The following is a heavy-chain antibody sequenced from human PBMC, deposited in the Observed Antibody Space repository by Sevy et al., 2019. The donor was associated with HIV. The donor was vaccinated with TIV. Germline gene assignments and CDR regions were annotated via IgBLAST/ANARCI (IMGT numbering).Heavy chain of an antibody. CDR3: TRPRSAYYDDRSGYYPVSYY. CDR2: IRRKAYGGTT. D-gene: IGHD3-22*01. V-gene: IGHV3-49*03. Sequence: GGSLRLSCTASGFTFGDYAMSWFHQAPGKGLEWVGFIRRKAYGGTTEYAASVKGNFTMSRDDSKSIAYLQMNSLKTEDTAVYYCTRPRSAYYDDRSGYYPVSYYWGQGTLVTVSS. J-gene: IGHJ4*02. CDR1: GFTFGDYA.